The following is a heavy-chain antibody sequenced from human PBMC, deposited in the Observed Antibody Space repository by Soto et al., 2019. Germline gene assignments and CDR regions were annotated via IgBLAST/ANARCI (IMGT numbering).Heavy chain of an antibody. D-gene: IGHD6-19*01. V-gene: IGHV1-2*02. CDR3: ARQWLPPSDAFDI. Sequence: SVKVSCKASGYTFTGYYMHWVRQAPGQGLEWMGWINPNSGGTNYAQKFQGRVTMTRDTSISTAYMELSRLRSDDTAVYYCARQWLPPSDAFDIWGQGTMVTVSS. CDR1: GYTFTGYY. J-gene: IGHJ3*02. CDR2: INPNSGGT.